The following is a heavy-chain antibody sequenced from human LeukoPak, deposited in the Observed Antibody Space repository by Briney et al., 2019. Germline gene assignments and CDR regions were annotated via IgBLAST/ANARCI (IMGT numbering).Heavy chain of an antibody. CDR1: GFTFSSYS. CDR2: ISSSSSYI. CDR3: AREGGYSGSWNYFDY. J-gene: IGHJ4*02. Sequence: GGSLRLSCAASGFTFSSYSMNWVRQAPGKGLEWVSSISSSSSYIYYADSVKGRFTISRDNAKNSLYLQMYSLRAEDTAVYYCAREGGYSGSWNYFDYWGQGTLVTVSS. D-gene: IGHD6-13*01. V-gene: IGHV3-21*01.